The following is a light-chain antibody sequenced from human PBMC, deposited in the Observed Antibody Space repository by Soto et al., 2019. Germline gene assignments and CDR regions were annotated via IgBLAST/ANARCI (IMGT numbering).Light chain of an antibody. J-gene: IGLJ2*01. CDR3: SSYTSSSTLV. CDR1: SSDVGGYNY. V-gene: IGLV2-14*01. Sequence: ALTQPASVSGSPGQSITISCTGTSSDVGGYNYVSWYQQHPGKAPKLMIYDVNNRPSGVSNRFSGSKSGNTASLTISGLQAEDEADYYCSSYTSSSTLVFGGGTKLTVL. CDR2: DVN.